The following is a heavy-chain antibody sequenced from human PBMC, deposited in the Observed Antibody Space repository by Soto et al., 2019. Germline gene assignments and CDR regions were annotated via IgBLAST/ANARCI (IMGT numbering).Heavy chain of an antibody. V-gene: IGHV5-51*01. D-gene: IGHD3-22*01. CDR3: AILPSSTMIVVAPSNAFDI. CDR1: GYSFTSYW. CDR2: IYPGDSDT. Sequence: GESLKISCKGSGYSFTSYWIGWLRQMPGKGLEWMGIIYPGDSDTRYSPSFQGQVTISADKSISTAYLQWSSLKASDTAMYYCAILPSSTMIVVAPSNAFDIWGQGTMVTVSS. J-gene: IGHJ3*02.